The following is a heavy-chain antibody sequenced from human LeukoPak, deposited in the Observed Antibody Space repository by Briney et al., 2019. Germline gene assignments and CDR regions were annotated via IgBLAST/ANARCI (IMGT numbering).Heavy chain of an antibody. CDR2: IYWNDDK. J-gene: IGHJ6*02. CDR3: AHSRLRSDYFGVDV. D-gene: IGHD5-12*01. CDR1: GFSLSTSGVG. Sequence: SGPTLVKPTQTLTLACTFSGFSLSTSGVGVYWVRQPAGKALEWLALIYWNDDKRYSPSLKSRLTITKDTSKDQVVLTLTNVDPEDTATYYCAHSRLRSDYFGVDVWGQGTTVTVSS. V-gene: IGHV2-5*01.